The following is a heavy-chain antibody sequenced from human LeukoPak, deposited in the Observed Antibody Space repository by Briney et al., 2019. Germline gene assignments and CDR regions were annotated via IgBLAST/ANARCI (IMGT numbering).Heavy chain of an antibody. J-gene: IGHJ5*02. CDR2: IYPGDSDT. D-gene: IGHD1-26*01. CDR1: GYSFNSYW. CDR3: ARPDGGSHANWFDP. V-gene: IGHV5-51*01. Sequence: GEFLKISCEGSGYSFNSYWIGWGRQMAGKGLGGVGIIYPGDSDTRYSPSFQGQVTISADKSICTAYLQWSSLKASDTAMYYCARPDGGSHANWFDPWGQGTLVTVSS.